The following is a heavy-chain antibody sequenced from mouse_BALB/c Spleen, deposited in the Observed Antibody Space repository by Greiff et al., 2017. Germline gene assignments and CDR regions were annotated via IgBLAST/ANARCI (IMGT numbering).Heavy chain of an antibody. CDR1: GYTFTSYW. J-gene: IGHJ3*01. Sequence: QVQLQQSGAELAKPGASVKMSCKASGYTFTSYWMHWVKQRPGQGLEWIGYINPSTGYTEYNQKFKDKATLTADKSSSTAYMQLSSLTSEDSAVYYCARKRDYDVRAWFAYWGQGTLVTVSA. D-gene: IGHD2-4*01. V-gene: IGHV1-7*01. CDR3: ARKRDYDVRAWFAY. CDR2: INPSTGYT.